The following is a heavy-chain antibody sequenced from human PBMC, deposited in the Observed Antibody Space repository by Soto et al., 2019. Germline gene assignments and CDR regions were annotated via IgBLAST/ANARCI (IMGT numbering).Heavy chain of an antibody. D-gene: IGHD2-15*01. J-gene: IGHJ5*02. V-gene: IGHV3-23*01. Sequence: GGSLRLSCAASGFTFSSYAMSWVRQAPGKGLEWVSAISGSGGSTYYADSVKGRFTISRDNSKNTLYLQMNSLRAEDTAVYYCARLDIVVVVAATPVGWFDPWGQGTLVTVSS. CDR3: ARLDIVVVVAATPVGWFDP. CDR1: GFTFSSYA. CDR2: ISGSGGST.